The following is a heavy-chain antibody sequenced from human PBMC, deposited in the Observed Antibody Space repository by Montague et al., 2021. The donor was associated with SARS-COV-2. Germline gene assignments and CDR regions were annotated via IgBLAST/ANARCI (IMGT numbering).Heavy chain of an antibody. Sequence: SETLSLTCVVSGDSIGTDNWWTWVRLPPGKGLEWVGEIYHTGSTKYKPSLKSRVTISVDTSKNQFPLKLSSVTAADTAVYYCARGTKRVFTYDYDSSGYASDYWGQGTLVTVSS. D-gene: IGHD3-22*01. J-gene: IGHJ4*02. V-gene: IGHV4-4*02. CDR2: IYHTGST. CDR3: ARGTKRVFTYDYDSSGYASDY. CDR1: GDSIGTDNW.